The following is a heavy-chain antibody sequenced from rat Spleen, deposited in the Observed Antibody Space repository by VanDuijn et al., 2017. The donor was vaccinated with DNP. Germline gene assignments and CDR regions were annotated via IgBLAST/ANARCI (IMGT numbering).Heavy chain of an antibody. D-gene: IGHD1-7*01. Sequence: EVQLVESGGGLLQPGRSLKLSCAASGFTFSDYNMAWVRQAPKKGLEWVATSIYDGGGTYDRDPVKGRFTISRDNAKSTLYLQMDSLRSEDTATYYCATEDYGYPFDYWGQGVMVTVSS. CDR1: GFTFSDYN. V-gene: IGHV5S10*01. CDR2: SIYDGGGT. CDR3: ATEDYGYPFDY. J-gene: IGHJ2*01.